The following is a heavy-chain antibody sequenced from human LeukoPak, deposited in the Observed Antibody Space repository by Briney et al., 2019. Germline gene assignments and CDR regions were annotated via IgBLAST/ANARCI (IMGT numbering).Heavy chain of an antibody. Sequence: SETLSLTCAVYGGSFSGYYWSWIRQPPGKGLEWIGEINHSGSTNYNPSLKSRVTISVDTSKNQFSLKLSSVTAADTAVYYCARDKHHDFWSGRGYYFDYWGQGTLVTVSS. V-gene: IGHV4-34*01. CDR2: INHSGST. CDR3: ARDKHHDFWSGRGYYFDY. D-gene: IGHD3-3*01. CDR1: GGSFSGYY. J-gene: IGHJ4*02.